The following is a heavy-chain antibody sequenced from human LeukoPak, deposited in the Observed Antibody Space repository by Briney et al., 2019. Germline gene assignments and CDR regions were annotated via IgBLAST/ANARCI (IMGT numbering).Heavy chain of an antibody. Sequence: PGGSLRLSCAASGFTFSSYSMNWVRQAPGKGLEWVSSISSSSSYIYYADSVKGRFTISRDNAKNSLYLQMNSLRAEDTAVYYCARDDCSSTSCYDHNWLDPWGQGTLVTVSS. CDR2: ISSSSSYI. D-gene: IGHD2-2*01. V-gene: IGHV3-21*01. CDR1: GFTFSSYS. CDR3: ARDDCSSTSCYDHNWLDP. J-gene: IGHJ5*02.